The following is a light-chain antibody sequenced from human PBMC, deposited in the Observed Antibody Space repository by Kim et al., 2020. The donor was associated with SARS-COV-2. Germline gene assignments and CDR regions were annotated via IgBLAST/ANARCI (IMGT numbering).Light chain of an antibody. CDR1: KRISDK. CDR3: QHYNNWPFT. CDR2: GAS. J-gene: IGKJ2*01. Sequence: SVPPGEVATLSCRASKRISDKLAWYQQKPGQAPRLLIHGASTRATGIPARFSGSGSGTEFTLTISSLQSEDFAVYYCQHYNNWPFTFGQGTKLEI. V-gene: IGKV3-15*01.